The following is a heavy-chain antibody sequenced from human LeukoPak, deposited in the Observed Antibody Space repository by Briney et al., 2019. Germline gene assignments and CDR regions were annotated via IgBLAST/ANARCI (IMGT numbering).Heavy chain of an antibody. CDR1: GDSISSSTNW. Sequence: SETLSLTCAVSGDSISSSTNWWSWVRQPPGKGLEWIGEVFHNENTNYNPSLRSRVTMSVDKSKNHFSLRLNFMTAADTAVYYCLHGGNSGDWVYWGQGTLVTVSS. D-gene: IGHD4-23*01. J-gene: IGHJ4*02. V-gene: IGHV4-4*02. CDR3: LHGGNSGDWVY. CDR2: VFHNENT.